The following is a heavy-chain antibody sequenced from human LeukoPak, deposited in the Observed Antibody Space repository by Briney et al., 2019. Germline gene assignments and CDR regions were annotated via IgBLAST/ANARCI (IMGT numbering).Heavy chain of an antibody. V-gene: IGHV1-2*02. D-gene: IGHD6-13*01. Sequence: GASLKVSCKASGYTFTGYSMHWMRQAPGQGLEWMGWINPNSGATNYAQKLQGRVTMTRDPSMSTAYMEVSGVRSDDTAVYYCARDTGAAAGINWFDPWGQGTLVTVSS. CDR3: ARDTGAAAGINWFDP. CDR2: INPNSGAT. J-gene: IGHJ5*02. CDR1: GYTFTGYS.